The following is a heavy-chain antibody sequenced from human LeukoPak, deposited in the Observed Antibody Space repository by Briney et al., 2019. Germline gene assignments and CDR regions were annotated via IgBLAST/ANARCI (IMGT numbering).Heavy chain of an antibody. CDR1: GFTFSRSS. V-gene: IGHV3-21*01. D-gene: IGHD2-2*01. CDR2: ISSRRSYI. J-gene: IGHJ2*01. CDR3: ARIGYKKRGDIVVVPAATYWYFDL. Sequence: GGSLRLSCAASGFTFSRSSMNGVRQAPGKGLEWVSSISSRRSYIYYADSVKGRFTIYRDNDKNSLYLHIHSLRSEDTSVYYCARIGYKKRGDIVVVPAATYWYFDLWGRGTLVTVSS.